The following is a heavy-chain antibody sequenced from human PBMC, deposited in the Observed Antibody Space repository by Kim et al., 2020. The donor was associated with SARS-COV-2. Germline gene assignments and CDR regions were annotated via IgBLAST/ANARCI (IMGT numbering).Heavy chain of an antibody. CDR3: ARVAGGASSWYYFDA. Sequence: ADPLKGRLPISDDNAKNSLYLQMNSLRAEDTAVYYCARVAGGASSWYYFDAWGQGTLVTVSS. D-gene: IGHD6-13*01. V-gene: IGHV3-11*01. J-gene: IGHJ4*02.